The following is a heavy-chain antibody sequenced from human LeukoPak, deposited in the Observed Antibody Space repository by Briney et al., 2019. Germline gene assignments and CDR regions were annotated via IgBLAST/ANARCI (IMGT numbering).Heavy chain of an antibody. CDR3: ARVNVAVAGIDY. V-gene: IGHV3-21*01. D-gene: IGHD6-19*01. CDR1: GFTFSSYS. Sequence: RGSLRLSCAASGFTFSSYSMNWVRQAPGKGLEWVSSISSSSSYIYYADSVKGRFTISRDNAKNSLYLQMNSLRAEDTAVYYCARVNVAVAGIDYWGQGTLVTVSS. CDR2: ISSSSSYI. J-gene: IGHJ4*02.